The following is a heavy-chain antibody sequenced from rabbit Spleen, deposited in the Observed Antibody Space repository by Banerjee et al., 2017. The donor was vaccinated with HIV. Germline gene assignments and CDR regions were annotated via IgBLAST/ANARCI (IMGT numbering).Heavy chain of an antibody. CDR1: GFDFSSSYY. CDR2: IDTSSVNT. CDR3: ARAGVYVELDL. J-gene: IGHJ4*01. V-gene: IGHV1S40*01. D-gene: IGHD5-1*01. Sequence: QSLEESGGDLVKPGASLTLTCKASGFDFSSSYYMCWVRQAPGKGLELIACIDTSSVNTADATWAKGRFTISKTSSTTVTLQMTRLTAADTATYFCARAGVYVELDLWGQGTLVTVS.